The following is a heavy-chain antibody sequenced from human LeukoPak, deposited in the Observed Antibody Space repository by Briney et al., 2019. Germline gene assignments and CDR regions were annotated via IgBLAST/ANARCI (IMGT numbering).Heavy chain of an antibody. Sequence: GESLKISCKGSGYSSTSYWIGWVRQMPGKGPEWMGIIYPGDSDTRYSPSFQGQVTISADKSISTAYLQWSSLKASDTAMYYCARVTSYYYGSGSPNWFDPWGQGTLVTVSS. V-gene: IGHV5-51*01. CDR3: ARVTSYYYGSGSPNWFDP. CDR2: IYPGDSDT. D-gene: IGHD3-10*01. J-gene: IGHJ5*02. CDR1: GYSSTSYW.